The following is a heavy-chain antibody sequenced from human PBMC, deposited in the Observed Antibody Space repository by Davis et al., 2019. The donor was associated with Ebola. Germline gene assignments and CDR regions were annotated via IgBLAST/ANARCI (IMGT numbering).Heavy chain of an antibody. J-gene: IGHJ5*02. CDR2: IFPDGSST. V-gene: IGHV3-30*04. Sequence: GESLKISCAASGFTFSTYSMHWVRQAPGKGLEWVADIFPDGSSTYYADFVKGRFTISRDNSKNTLYLKIDSLRPEDTAVYYCVREANPTTFNWFDPWGQGTLVTVSS. CDR3: VREANPTTFNWFDP. D-gene: IGHD1-1*01. CDR1: GFTFSTYS.